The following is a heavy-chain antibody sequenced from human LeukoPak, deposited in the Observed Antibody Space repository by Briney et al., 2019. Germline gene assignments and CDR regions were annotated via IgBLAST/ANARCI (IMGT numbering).Heavy chain of an antibody. CDR3: ARGGDSSGWYNGFDY. Sequence: GGSLRLSCAASGFIFSSFGMHWVRQAPGKGLEWVAYISFAGTNENYADSVRGRFIISRDNSKNTLYLQMNTLRPEDTAVYYCARGGDSSGWYNGFDYWGQGTLVTVSS. D-gene: IGHD6-19*01. CDR2: ISFAGTNE. CDR1: GFIFSSFG. J-gene: IGHJ4*02. V-gene: IGHV3-30*03.